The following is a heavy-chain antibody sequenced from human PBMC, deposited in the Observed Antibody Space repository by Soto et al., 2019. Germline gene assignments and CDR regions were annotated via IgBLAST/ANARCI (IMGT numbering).Heavy chain of an antibody. CDR1: GGTFSSYT. J-gene: IGHJ4*02. CDR3: AGSALYCSSTSCYLDY. CDR2: IIPILGIA. Sequence: QVQLVQSGAEVKKPGSSVKVSCKASGGTFSSYTISWVRQAPXXXXXXXGRIIPILGIANYAQKFQGRVTITADKSTSTAYMELSSLRSEDTAVYYCAGSALYCSSTSCYLDYWGQGTLVTVSS. V-gene: IGHV1-69*02. D-gene: IGHD2-2*01.